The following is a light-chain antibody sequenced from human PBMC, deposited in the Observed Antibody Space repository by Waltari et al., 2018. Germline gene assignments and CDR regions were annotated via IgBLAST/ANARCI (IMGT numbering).Light chain of an antibody. CDR2: KNN. Sequence: ASGTPGQTVTIPCSGSSSNIGGNFVYWYQQLPGMAPQLLIYKNNQRPSGVPDRFSGSKSGTSASLAISGLRSDDEAEYYCAAWDDNLTGPLFGGGTKVTVL. J-gene: IGLJ3*02. CDR1: SSNIGGNF. CDR3: AAWDDNLTGPL. V-gene: IGLV1-47*01.